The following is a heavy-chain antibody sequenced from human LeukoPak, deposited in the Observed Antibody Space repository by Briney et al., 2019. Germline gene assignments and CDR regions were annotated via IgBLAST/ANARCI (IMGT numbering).Heavy chain of an antibody. D-gene: IGHD6-13*01. J-gene: IGHJ4*02. Sequence: GXSLSLSCSASGFTFSSYTMPGVRRAPGKGREFVSAFSPNGASTSYGASVKGRFTISRDTSKKTLYLQMSSLRAEDTAVYYCVKTIAVAGNFDYWGQGTXVXVS. CDR1: GFTFSSYT. V-gene: IGHV3-64D*09. CDR2: FSPNGAST. CDR3: VKTIAVAGNFDY.